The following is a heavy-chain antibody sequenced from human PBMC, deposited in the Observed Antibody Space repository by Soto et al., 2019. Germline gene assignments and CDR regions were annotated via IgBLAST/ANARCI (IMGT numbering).Heavy chain of an antibody. V-gene: IGHV1-18*01. CDR2: ISTLNDNT. CDR3: ASWSSSSPFSWSDNGMDV. D-gene: IGHD6-6*01. J-gene: IGHJ6*02. Sequence: ASVKVSCKTSGYTFTNYGITWVRQAPGQGLEWMGWISTLNDNTNYAQKLQGRVTMTTDTSTSTAYMELRSLRSDDTAVYYCASWSSSSPFSWSDNGMDVWGQGTTVTVSS. CDR1: GYTFTNYG.